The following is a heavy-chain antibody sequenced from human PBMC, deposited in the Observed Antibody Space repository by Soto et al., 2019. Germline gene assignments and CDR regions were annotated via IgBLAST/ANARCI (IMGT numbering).Heavy chain of an antibody. D-gene: IGHD3-22*01. V-gene: IGHV4-30-2*01. CDR1: GVFISSGGFS. J-gene: IGHJ4*02. CDR2: VYHSGIT. Sequence: PSETLSLTCAVSGVFISSGGFSWSWVRQPPGKGLEWIGYVYHSGITHYNPSLKSRVLISIDRSNNQFSLELSSVTAADTAVYYCARYSYDNNGFGNFDHWGQGTLVTVSS. CDR3: ARYSYDNNGFGNFDH.